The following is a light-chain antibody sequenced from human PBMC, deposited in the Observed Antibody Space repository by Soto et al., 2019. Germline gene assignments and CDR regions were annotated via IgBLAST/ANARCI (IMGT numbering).Light chain of an antibody. CDR1: QSVLYNSNNKDY. Sequence: DIAMTQSPDSLAVSLGERATINCKSSQSVLYNSNNKDYLAWYQQKPGQPPKLLIYWASTRESGVPDRFSGSGSGTDFTLTISRLQAEDVAVYYCQQYYSTPLTFGGGTKVEIK. V-gene: IGKV4-1*01. J-gene: IGKJ4*01. CDR3: QQYYSTPLT. CDR2: WAS.